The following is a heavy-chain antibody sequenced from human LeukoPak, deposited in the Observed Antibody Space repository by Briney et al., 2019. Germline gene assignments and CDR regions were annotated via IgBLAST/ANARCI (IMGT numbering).Heavy chain of an antibody. D-gene: IGHD6-13*01. CDR3: ARETSIAAAGTDQYYYYYMDV. Sequence: SETLSLTCTVSGGSISSSSYYWSWIRQPPGKGLEWIGYIYYSGSTNYNPSLKSRVTISVDTSKNQFSLKLSSVTAADTAVYYCARETSIAAAGTDQYYYYYMDVWGKGTTVTISS. J-gene: IGHJ6*03. CDR2: IYYSGST. CDR1: GGSISSSSYY. V-gene: IGHV4-61*01.